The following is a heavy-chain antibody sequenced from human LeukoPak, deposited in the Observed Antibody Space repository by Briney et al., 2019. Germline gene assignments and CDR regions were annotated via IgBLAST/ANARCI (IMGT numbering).Heavy chain of an antibody. CDR1: GYTFTSYD. J-gene: IGHJ6*03. V-gene: IGHV1-8*01. CDR2: MNPNSGNT. CDR3: ARGYRIAMVTRRPYYYYMDV. Sequence: ASVKVSCKASGYTFTSYDINWVRQATGQGLEWMGWMNPNSGNTGYAQKFQGRVTMTRNTSISTAYMELSSLRSEDTAVYYCARGYRIAMVTRRPYYYYMDVWGKGTTVTVSS. D-gene: IGHD5-18*01.